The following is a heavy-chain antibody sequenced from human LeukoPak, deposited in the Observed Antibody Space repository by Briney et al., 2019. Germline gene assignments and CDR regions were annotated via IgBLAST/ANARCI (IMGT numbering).Heavy chain of an antibody. Sequence: GGSLRLSCAASGFTFSSYEMNWVRQAPGKGLEWVSYISSSGSTIYYADSVKGRFTISRDNSKNTLYLQMNSLRAEDTAVYYCASLYYYDSSGYYYKVLDYWGQGTLVTVSS. V-gene: IGHV3-48*03. J-gene: IGHJ4*02. CDR3: ASLYYYDSSGYYYKVLDY. D-gene: IGHD3-22*01. CDR1: GFTFSSYE. CDR2: ISSSGSTI.